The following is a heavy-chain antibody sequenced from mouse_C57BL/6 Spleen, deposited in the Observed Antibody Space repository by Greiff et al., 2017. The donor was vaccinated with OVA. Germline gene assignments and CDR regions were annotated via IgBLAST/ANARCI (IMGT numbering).Heavy chain of an antibody. D-gene: IGHD1-1*01. J-gene: IGHJ1*03. V-gene: IGHV5-17*01. CDR2: ISSGSSTI. CDR1: GFTFSDYG. CDR3: ARNYGSIYWYFDD. Sequence: EVQLVESGGGLVKPGGSLKLSCAASGFTFSDYGMHWVRQAPEKGLEWVAYISSGSSTIYYAATVKGRFTISGDNTKNTMVLQMISLRSEDTAMDYCARNYGSIYWYFDDWGTGTTVTVSS.